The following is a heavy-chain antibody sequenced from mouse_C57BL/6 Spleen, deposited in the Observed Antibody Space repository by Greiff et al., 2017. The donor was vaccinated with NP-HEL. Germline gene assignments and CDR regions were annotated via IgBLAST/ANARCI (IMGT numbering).Heavy chain of an antibody. J-gene: IGHJ3*01. Sequence: QVQLQQPGAELVRPGASVTLSCKASGYTFTDYEMHWVKQTPVHGLEWIGAIDPETGGTAYNQKFKGKAILTADKSSSTASMELRSRTSEDSAVYDGHCYGSSGFAYWGQGTLVTVSA. V-gene: IGHV1-15*01. CDR3: HCYGSSGFAY. CDR1: GYTFTDYE. D-gene: IGHD1-1*01. CDR2: IDPETGGT.